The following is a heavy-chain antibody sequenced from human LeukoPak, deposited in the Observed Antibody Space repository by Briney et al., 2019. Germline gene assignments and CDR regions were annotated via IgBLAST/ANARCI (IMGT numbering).Heavy chain of an antibody. CDR2: IKLDGTEK. V-gene: IGHV3-7*05. CDR3: ASDRFYFGV. J-gene: IGHJ4*02. CDR1: GFTFSSYW. Sequence: GRSLRLSSAASGFTFSSYWMHWVRQAPGKGLEWVANIKLDGTEKYYVDSVKGRFTISRDNAKNSLYLQMNSLRAEDTAVYYCASDRFYFGVWGQGSLVTVSS. D-gene: IGHD3-16*01.